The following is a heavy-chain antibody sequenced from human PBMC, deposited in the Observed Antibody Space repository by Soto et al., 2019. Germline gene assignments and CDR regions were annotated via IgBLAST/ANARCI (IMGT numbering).Heavy chain of an antibody. Sequence: SVKVSCKASGGTFSSHAISWVRQAPGQGLEWMGGIIPIFGTANYAQKFQGRVTITADESTSTAYMELSSLRSEDTAVYYCAREVYSSGYYRNWFDPWGQGTLVTVSS. J-gene: IGHJ5*02. CDR2: IIPIFGTA. CDR1: GGTFSSHA. CDR3: AREVYSSGYYRNWFDP. V-gene: IGHV1-69*13. D-gene: IGHD3-22*01.